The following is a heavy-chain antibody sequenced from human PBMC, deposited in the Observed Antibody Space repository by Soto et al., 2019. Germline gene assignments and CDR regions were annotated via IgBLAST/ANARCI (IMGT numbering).Heavy chain of an antibody. J-gene: IGHJ4*02. CDR1: GYTFTSYA. V-gene: IGHV1-3*01. CDR3: ASCPQICICCGARCDFFDF. D-gene: IGHD5-12*01. Sequence: GASVKVSCKASGYTFTSYAMHWVRQAPGQRLEWMGWINAGNGNTKYSQKFQGRVTLTRDTSASTACMELSSLRSEDTAVYYCASCPQICICCGARCDFFDFWTQGSSVTVSS. CDR2: INAGNGNT.